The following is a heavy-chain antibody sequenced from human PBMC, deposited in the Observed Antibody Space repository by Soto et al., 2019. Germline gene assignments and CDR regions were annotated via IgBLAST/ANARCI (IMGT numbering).Heavy chain of an antibody. Sequence: GGSLRLSCAASGFTFSSYWMSWVRQAPGKGLEWVANIKQDGSEKYYVDSVKGRFTISRDNAKNSLYLQMNSLRAEDTAVYYCAREYYDILTXYGFFDYWGQGTLVTVSS. J-gene: IGHJ4*02. CDR2: IKQDGSEK. CDR3: AREYYDILTXYGFFDY. CDR1: GFTFSSYW. D-gene: IGHD3-9*01. V-gene: IGHV3-7*05.